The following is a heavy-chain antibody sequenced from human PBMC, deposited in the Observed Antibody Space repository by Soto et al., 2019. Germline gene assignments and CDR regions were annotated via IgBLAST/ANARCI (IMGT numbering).Heavy chain of an antibody. CDR3: ARGVTVTTYYFDY. V-gene: IGHV4-59*01. Sequence: PSETLSVTCTVSGGSISSYYWSWIRQPPGKGLEWIGYIYYSGSTNYNPSLKSRVTISVDTSKNQFSLKLSSVTAADTAVYYCARGVTVTTYYFDYWGQGTLVPSPQ. CDR2: IYYSGST. CDR1: GGSISSYY. D-gene: IGHD4-17*01. J-gene: IGHJ4*02.